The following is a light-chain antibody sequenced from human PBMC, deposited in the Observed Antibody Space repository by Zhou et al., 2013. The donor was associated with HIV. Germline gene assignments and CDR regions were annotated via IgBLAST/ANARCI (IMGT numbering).Light chain of an antibody. CDR2: AAS. V-gene: IGKV1-9*01. J-gene: IGKJ4*01. Sequence: IQLTQSPSSLAASVGDTVTITCRASQGISTYLVWYQQKPGKAPKLLIYAASTLQSGVPSRFSGGGSGTEFTLTISSLQPEDFAVYYCQQYNNWPPLTFGGGTKVEIK. CDR3: QQYNNWPPLT. CDR1: QGISTY.